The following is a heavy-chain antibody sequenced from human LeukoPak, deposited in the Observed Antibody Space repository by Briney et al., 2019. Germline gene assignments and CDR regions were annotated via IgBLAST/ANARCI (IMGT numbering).Heavy chain of an antibody. D-gene: IGHD2-15*01. CDR2: ISGSGGST. Sequence: PGGSLRLSCAASGFTFSSYAMSWFRQAPGKGLEWVSAISGSGGSTYYADSVKGRFTISRDNSKNTLYLQMNSLRAEDTAVYYCAKGYCSGGSCGKSGYYYYYMDVWGKGTTVTVSS. CDR3: AKGYCSGGSCGKSGYYYYYMDV. V-gene: IGHV3-23*01. J-gene: IGHJ6*03. CDR1: GFTFSSYA.